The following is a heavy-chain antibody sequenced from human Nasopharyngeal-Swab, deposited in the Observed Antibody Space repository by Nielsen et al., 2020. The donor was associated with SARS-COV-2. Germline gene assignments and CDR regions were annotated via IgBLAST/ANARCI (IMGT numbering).Heavy chain of an antibody. CDR1: GGSFSGYY. CDR2: INHSGRT. J-gene: IGHJ4*02. V-gene: IGHV4-34*01. CDR3: AREGLAAASDY. D-gene: IGHD6-13*01. Sequence: SQTLSLTCAVYGGSFSGYYWSWIRQPPGKGLEWIGEINHSGRTYYNPSLKSRVTISVDTSKNQFSLKLSSVTAADTAVYYCAREGLAAASDYWGQGTLVTVSS.